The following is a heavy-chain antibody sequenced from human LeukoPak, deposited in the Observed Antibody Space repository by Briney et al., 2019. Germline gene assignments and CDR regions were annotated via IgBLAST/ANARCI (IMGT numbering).Heavy chain of an antibody. D-gene: IGHD2-15*01. V-gene: IGHV4-59*02. J-gene: IGHJ4*02. CDR3: ARGGQWSKFYFDN. CDR2: IHDSGST. CDR1: GGSVSSYY. Sequence: SETLSLTCSVSGGSVSSYYWSWIRQSPRKGLKWIGYIHDSGSTNYNPSLKSRVTVSVDTSKNQFSLKLRSVTAADTAVYYCARGGQWSKFYFDNWGQGTLVTVSS.